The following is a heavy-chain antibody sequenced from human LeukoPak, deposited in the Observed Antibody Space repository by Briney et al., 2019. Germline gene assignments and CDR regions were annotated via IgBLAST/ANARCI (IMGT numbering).Heavy chain of an antibody. V-gene: IGHV4-61*02. CDR1: GGSISSGSYY. CDR3: ARDRSNWFDP. J-gene: IGHJ5*02. Sequence: PSQTLSLTCTVSGGSISSGSYYWSWIRQPAGKGLEWIGRIYTSGSTNYNPSLKSRVTISVDRSKNQFSLKLSSVTAADTAVYYCARDRSNWFDPWGQGTLVTVSS. CDR2: IYTSGST.